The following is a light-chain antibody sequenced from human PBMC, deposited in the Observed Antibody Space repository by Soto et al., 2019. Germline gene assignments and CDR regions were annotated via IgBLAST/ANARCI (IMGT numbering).Light chain of an antibody. CDR2: DAS. CDR1: QTVRNNY. Sequence: EFVLTQSPGTLSLSPGERATLCCRASQTVRNNYLAWYQQKPGQAPRLLIYDASSRATGIPDRFSGGGSGTDFTLTISRLEPEDFAVYYCQQFSSYPLTFGGGTKV. CDR3: QQFSSYPLT. J-gene: IGKJ4*01. V-gene: IGKV3-20*01.